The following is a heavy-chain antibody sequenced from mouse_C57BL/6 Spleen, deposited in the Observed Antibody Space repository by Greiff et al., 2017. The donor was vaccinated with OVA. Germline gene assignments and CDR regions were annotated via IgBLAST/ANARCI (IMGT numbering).Heavy chain of an antibody. Sequence: QVKLQQPGAELVKPGASVKMSCKASGYTFTSYWITWVKQRPGQGLEWIGDIYPGSGSTNYNEKFKSKATLTVDTSSSTAYMQLSSLTSEDSAVYYCARWGGWLLKFAYWGQGTLVTVSA. CDR1: GYTFTSYW. CDR2: IYPGSGST. J-gene: IGHJ3*01. V-gene: IGHV1-55*01. CDR3: ARWGGWLLKFAY. D-gene: IGHD2-3*01.